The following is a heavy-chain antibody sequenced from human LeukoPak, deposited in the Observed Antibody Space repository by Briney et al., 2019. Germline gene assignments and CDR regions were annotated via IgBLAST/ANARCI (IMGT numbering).Heavy chain of an antibody. CDR1: GYTFTGYY. CDR2: INPNSGGT. CDR3: ARPWNTGYIIYFDS. J-gene: IGHJ4*02. D-gene: IGHD5-12*01. Sequence: ASVKVSCKASGYTFTGYYMHWVRLAPGQGLEWMGWINPNSGGTNFAQKFRGRVTMTRDTSISTAFMELSRLTSDDTAVYYCARPWNTGYIIYFDSWGQGALVTVSS. V-gene: IGHV1-2*02.